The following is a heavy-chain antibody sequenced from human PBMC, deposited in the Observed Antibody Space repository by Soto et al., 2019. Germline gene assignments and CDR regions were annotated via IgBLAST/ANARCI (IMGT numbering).Heavy chain of an antibody. V-gene: IGHV4-59*01. CDR1: GGSISSYY. D-gene: IGHD1-26*01. J-gene: IGHJ4*02. Sequence: PSETLSLTCTVSGGSISSYYWSWIRQPPGKGLEWIGYIYYSGSTNYNPSLKSRVTISVDTSKNQFSLKLSSVTAADTAVYYCARARVGANEFDYWGQGTLVTVSS. CDR2: IYYSGST. CDR3: ARARVGANEFDY.